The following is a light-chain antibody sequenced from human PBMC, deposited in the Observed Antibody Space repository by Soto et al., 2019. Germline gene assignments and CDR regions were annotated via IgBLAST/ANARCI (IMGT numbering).Light chain of an antibody. Sequence: QSVLTQPASVSGSPGQSITISCTGTSSDVGAYDYVSWYQQHPDKAPKLMIYEVSYRPSGVSNRFSGSKSVNTATLTISGLQAEDEADYYCSSYTTSSTRVLGTGTKVTV. CDR1: SSDVGAYDY. CDR2: EVS. V-gene: IGLV2-14*03. J-gene: IGLJ1*01. CDR3: SSYTTSSTRV.